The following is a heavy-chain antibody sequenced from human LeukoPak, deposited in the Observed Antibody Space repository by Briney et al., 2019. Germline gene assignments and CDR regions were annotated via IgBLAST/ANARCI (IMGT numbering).Heavy chain of an antibody. V-gene: IGHV4-4*02. D-gene: IGHD6-6*01. CDR2: IYHSGST. J-gene: IGHJ5*02. CDR1: GGSISSSNW. Sequence: SGTLSLTCAVSGGSISSSNWWSWVRQPPVKGLEWIGEIYHSGSTNYNPSLKSRVTISVDKSKNQFSLKLSSVTAADTAVYYCARVYSSSGGEGWFDPWGQGTLVTVSS. CDR3: ARVYSSSGGEGWFDP.